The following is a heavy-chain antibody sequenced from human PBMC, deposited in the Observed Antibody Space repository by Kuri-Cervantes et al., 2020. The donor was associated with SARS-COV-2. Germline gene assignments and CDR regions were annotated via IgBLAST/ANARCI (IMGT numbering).Heavy chain of an antibody. Sequence: LSLTCAASGFTFSSYAMHWVRQAPGKGLEWVSGISWNSGSIGYADSVKGRFTISRDNAKNSLYLQMNSLRAEDMALYYCAKARKGDLRPTVFDYWGQGTLVTVSS. V-gene: IGHV3-9*03. J-gene: IGHJ4*02. CDR1: GFTFSSYA. CDR2: ISWNSGSI. D-gene: IGHD3-3*01. CDR3: AKARKGDLRPTVFDY.